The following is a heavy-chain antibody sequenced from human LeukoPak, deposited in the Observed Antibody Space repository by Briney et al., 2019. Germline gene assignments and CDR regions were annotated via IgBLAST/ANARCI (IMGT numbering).Heavy chain of an antibody. Sequence: SETLSLTCTVSGGSISSYYWSWIRQPPGKGLEWIGSFFLKGSTYYNPSLKSRVTISVDTSKNQFSLTLSSVTAADTAVYYCARVARCTSCFDVDYWGQGTLVTVSS. CDR3: ARVARCTSCFDVDY. V-gene: IGHV4-38-2*02. CDR1: GGSISSYY. CDR2: FFLKGST. D-gene: IGHD2-2*01. J-gene: IGHJ4*02.